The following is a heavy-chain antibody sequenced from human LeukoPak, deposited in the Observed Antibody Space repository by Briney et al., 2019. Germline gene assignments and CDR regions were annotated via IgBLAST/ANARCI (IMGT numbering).Heavy chain of an antibody. Sequence: SETLSLTCTVSGGSISSYWWSWIRQPAGKGLEWIGYIDNSGSTNYNPSLKSRVTISVDTSKNQFSLRLSSVTAADAAVYYCARYDVDMATNNWGQGTLVTVSS. D-gene: IGHD5-24*01. CDR3: ARYDVDMATNN. J-gene: IGHJ4*02. V-gene: IGHV4-4*08. CDR1: GGSISSYW. CDR2: IDNSGST.